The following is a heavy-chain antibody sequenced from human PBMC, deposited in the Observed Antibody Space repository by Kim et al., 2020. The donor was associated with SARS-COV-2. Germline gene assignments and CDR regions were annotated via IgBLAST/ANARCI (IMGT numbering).Heavy chain of an antibody. Sequence: TYYLPSLQTRATISIDTSMNRFSLKLRSVTAADTAVYYCVRVHGSLLDVWGRGHLVTVSS. CDR3: VRVHGSLLDV. V-gene: IGHV4-61*03. J-gene: IGHJ4*02. CDR2: T. D-gene: IGHD1-26*01.